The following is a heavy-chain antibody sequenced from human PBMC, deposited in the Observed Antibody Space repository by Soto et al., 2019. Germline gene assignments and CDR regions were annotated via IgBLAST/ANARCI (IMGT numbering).Heavy chain of an antibody. CDR3: ARESPANWNYPPAGYYYGMDV. V-gene: IGHV1-69*01. CDR1: GGTFSSYA. CDR2: IIPIFGTA. D-gene: IGHD1-7*01. J-gene: IGHJ6*02. Sequence: QVQLVQSGAEVKKPGSSVKVSCKASGGTFSSYAISWVRQAPGQGLEWMGGIIPIFGTANYAQKFQGRVTINGDESTSTAYMELSRLRSEDTAVYYCARESPANWNYPPAGYYYGMDVWGQGTTVTVSS.